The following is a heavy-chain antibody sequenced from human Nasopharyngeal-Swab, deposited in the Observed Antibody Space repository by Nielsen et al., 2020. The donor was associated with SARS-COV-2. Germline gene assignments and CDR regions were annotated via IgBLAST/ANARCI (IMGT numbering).Heavy chain of an antibody. CDR3: ARHPVMTVYGSGSYYYYYYGMDV. Sequence: GESLKISCKGSGYSFTSYWIGWVRQMPGKGLEWMGIIYPGDSDTRYSSSFQGQVTISADKSISTAYLQWSSLKASDTAMYYCARHPVMTVYGSGSYYYYYYGMDVWGQGTTVTVSS. J-gene: IGHJ6*02. CDR1: GYSFTSYW. CDR2: IYPGDSDT. D-gene: IGHD3-10*01. V-gene: IGHV5-51*01.